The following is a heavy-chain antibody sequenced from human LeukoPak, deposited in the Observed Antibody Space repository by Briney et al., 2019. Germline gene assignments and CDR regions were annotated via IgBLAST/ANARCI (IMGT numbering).Heavy chain of an antibody. V-gene: IGHV1-24*01. Sequence: ASVKVSCKVSGYTLTELSMHWVRQAPGKVLEWMGGFDPEDGETIYAQKFQGRVTMTEDTSTDTAYMELSSLRSEDTAVYYCATGNLLRSIVATLSYWGQGTLVTVSS. CDR1: GYTLTELS. D-gene: IGHD5-12*01. J-gene: IGHJ4*02. CDR3: ATGNLLRSIVATLSY. CDR2: FDPEDGET.